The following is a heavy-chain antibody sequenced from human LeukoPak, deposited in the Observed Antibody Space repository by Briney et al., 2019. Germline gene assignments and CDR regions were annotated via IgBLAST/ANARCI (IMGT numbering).Heavy chain of an antibody. J-gene: IGHJ4*02. V-gene: IGHV4-59*12. CDR2: ISYSGIT. D-gene: IGHD3-3*01. Sequence: PSETLSLTCTVSGGSISSDFWSWIRQPPGKGLEWIGYISYSGITNYNPSLKSRVTISVDTSKNQFSLRLRSVTAADTAVYYCARSYYDFWSGLVYWGQGTLVTVSS. CDR1: GGSISSDF. CDR3: ARSYYDFWSGLVY.